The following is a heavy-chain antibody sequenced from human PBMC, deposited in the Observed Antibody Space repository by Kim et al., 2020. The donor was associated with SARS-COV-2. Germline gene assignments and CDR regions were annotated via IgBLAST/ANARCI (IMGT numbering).Heavy chain of an antibody. V-gene: IGHV1-3*01. Sequence: ASVKVSCKASGYTFTSYAMHWVRQAPGQRLEWMGWINAGNGNTKYSQKFQGRVTITRDTSASTAYMELSSLRSEDTAVYYCAREVRVGSWYLYYYYGMDVWGQGTTVTVSS. CDR3: AREVRVGSWYLYYYYGMDV. J-gene: IGHJ6*02. D-gene: IGHD6-13*01. CDR2: INAGNGNT. CDR1: GYTFTSYA.